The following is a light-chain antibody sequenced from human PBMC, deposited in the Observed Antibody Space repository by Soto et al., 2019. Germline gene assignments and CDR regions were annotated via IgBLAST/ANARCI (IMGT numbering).Light chain of an antibody. Sequence: QSVLTQPASVSGSPGQSITISCTGTSSDVGAYKYVSWYQQHPGKAPKLIIYGVSNRPSGVSNRFSGSKSGNTAFLTISGLQSEDEADYYCTTWDDSLNGLYVFGTGTKVT. CDR1: SSDVGAYKY. CDR3: TTWDDSLNGLYV. V-gene: IGLV2-14*03. CDR2: GVS. J-gene: IGLJ1*01.